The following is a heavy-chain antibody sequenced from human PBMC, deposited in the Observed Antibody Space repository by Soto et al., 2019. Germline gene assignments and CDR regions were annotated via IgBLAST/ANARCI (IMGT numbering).Heavy chain of an antibody. D-gene: IGHD4-4*01. Sequence: SETLSLTCTVSGGSVSSGSYYWSWIRQPPGKGLEWIGYIYYSGSTNYNPSLKSRVTISVDTSKNQFSLKLSSVTAADTVVYYCARDSGGNSGIDYWGQGTLVTVSS. CDR1: GGSVSSGSYY. V-gene: IGHV4-61*01. CDR2: IYYSGST. CDR3: ARDSGGNSGIDY. J-gene: IGHJ4*02.